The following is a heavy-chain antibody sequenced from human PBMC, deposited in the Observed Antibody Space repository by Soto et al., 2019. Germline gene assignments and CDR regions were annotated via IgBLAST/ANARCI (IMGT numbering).Heavy chain of an antibody. CDR1: GYTFTNYA. CDR2: INAGNGNT. J-gene: IGHJ4*02. Sequence: GASVKVSCKASGYTFTNYAMHWVRQAPGQRLEWMGWINAGNGNTKYSQKFQGRVTITRDTSASTAYMELSSLRSEDTAVYYCVRVSGYYLPDYWGQGTLVTVSS. D-gene: IGHD5-12*01. V-gene: IGHV1-3*01. CDR3: VRVSGYYLPDY.